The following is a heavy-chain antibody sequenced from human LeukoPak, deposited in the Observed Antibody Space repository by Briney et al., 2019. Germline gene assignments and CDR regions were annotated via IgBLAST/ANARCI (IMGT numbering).Heavy chain of an antibody. D-gene: IGHD3-10*01. J-gene: IGHJ1*01. CDR2: ISGSGGST. CDR1: GFTFSSYA. V-gene: IGHV3-23*01. CDR3: AKLHTVQLRLWFGELLSYFQH. Sequence: GGSLRLSCAASGFTFSSYAMSWVRQAPGKGLEWVSAISGSGGSTYYADSVEGRFTISRDNSKNTLYLQMNSLRAKDTAVYYCAKLHTVQLRLWFGELLSYFQHWGQGTLVTVSS.